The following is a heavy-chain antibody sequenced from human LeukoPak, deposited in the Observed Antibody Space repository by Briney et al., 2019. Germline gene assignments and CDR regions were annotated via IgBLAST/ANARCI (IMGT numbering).Heavy chain of an antibody. J-gene: IGHJ5*02. Sequence: PGGSLRLSCAASGFTFDDYAMHWVRQAPGKGLEWVSGISWNSGSIGYADSVKGRFTISRDNAKNSLYLQMNSLRAEDTALYYCAKDTIRWREQLVLVFDPWGQGTLVTVSS. CDR2: ISWNSGSI. D-gene: IGHD6-13*01. CDR3: AKDTIRWREQLVLVFDP. V-gene: IGHV3-9*01. CDR1: GFTFDDYA.